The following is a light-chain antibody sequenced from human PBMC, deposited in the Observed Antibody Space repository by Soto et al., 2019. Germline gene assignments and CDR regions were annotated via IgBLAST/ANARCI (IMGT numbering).Light chain of an antibody. Sequence: DIQMTQSPSTLSASVGDRVSITCRASQSISSWVAWYQQKPGKAPKLLISKASSLESGVPSRFSGSGSGTEFTLTITSLQHDDFATYYCQQYNTMATFGQGTKVEIK. CDR3: QQYNTMAT. J-gene: IGKJ1*01. CDR2: KAS. V-gene: IGKV1-5*03. CDR1: QSISSW.